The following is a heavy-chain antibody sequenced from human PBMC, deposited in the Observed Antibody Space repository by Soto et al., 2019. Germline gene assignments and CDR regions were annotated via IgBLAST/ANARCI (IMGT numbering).Heavy chain of an antibody. CDR3: ARYDGNGYLTY. J-gene: IGHJ4*02. D-gene: IGHD3-22*01. CDR1: GFTFSHYG. V-gene: IGHV3-33*01. Sequence: QVQLVESGGGVVQPGRSLRLSCAASGFTFSHYGMHWVCQAPGKGLEWVAVIWHDGSSKYYVDSVKGRFTISRDNSKNTLFLQMNSLRAEDTAMYYCARYDGNGYLTYWGQGILVTVSS. CDR2: IWHDGSSK.